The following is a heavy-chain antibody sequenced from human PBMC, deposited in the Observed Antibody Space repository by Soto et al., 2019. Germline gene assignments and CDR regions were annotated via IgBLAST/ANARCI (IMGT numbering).Heavy chain of an antibody. CDR2: INSDGSIT. V-gene: IGHV3-74*01. CDR3: ARDQRYYDTTTYYYAYFYGLDV. D-gene: IGHD3-22*01. CDR1: DFTLSTYR. Sequence: GGSLRLSCAASDFTLSTYRMHWVRQPPGQGLVWVSRINSDGSITTYADSVKGRFTISRDNTKNTLYLQMNSLRAEDTAVYYCARDQRYYDTTTYYYAYFYGLDVWGQGTTVTVSS. J-gene: IGHJ6*02.